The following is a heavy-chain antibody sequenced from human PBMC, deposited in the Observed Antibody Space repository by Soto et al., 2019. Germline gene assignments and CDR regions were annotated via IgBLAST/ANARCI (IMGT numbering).Heavy chain of an antibody. D-gene: IGHD2-2*01. CDR2: IYPGDSDT. V-gene: IGHV5-51*01. Sequence: GESLKISCKGSGYTFPNYWIAWVRQMPGKGLEWMGMIYPGDSDTRYSPSFQGQVTTSADKSISTAYLQWSSLKASDTAMYYCARVKSPPAAPYNWFDPWGQGTLVTVSS. CDR1: GYTFPNYW. CDR3: ARVKSPPAAPYNWFDP. J-gene: IGHJ5*02.